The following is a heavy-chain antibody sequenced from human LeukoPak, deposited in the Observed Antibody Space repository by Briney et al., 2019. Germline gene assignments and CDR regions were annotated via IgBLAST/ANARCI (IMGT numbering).Heavy chain of an antibody. D-gene: IGHD3-10*01. CDR2: INPNSGGT. CDR1: GYTFTRYA. Sequence: ASVKVSCKASGYTFTRYAMNWVRQAPGQGLEWVGWINPNSGGTNYAQKFQGRVTMTRDTSISTAYMELSRLRSDDTAVYYCARTAREGFGELKVWFDPWGQGTLVTVSS. V-gene: IGHV1-2*02. CDR3: ARTAREGFGELKVWFDP. J-gene: IGHJ5*02.